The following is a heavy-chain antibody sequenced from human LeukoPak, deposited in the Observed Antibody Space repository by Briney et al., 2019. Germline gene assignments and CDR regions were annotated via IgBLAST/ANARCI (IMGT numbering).Heavy chain of an antibody. J-gene: IGHJ5*02. D-gene: IGHD3-10*01. CDR2: IGISSGDI. CDR1: GFTLRIYS. V-gene: IGHV3-21*01. CDR3: ARDRGARGRGLA. Sequence: AGSLRLSCPASGFTLRIYSMSWVRQAPGTGLEWVSSIGISSGDIYNADSVKGRFTISRDNDKNSLYLQMNSLRAEDTAVYYCARDRGARGRGLAWGQGTQVTVS.